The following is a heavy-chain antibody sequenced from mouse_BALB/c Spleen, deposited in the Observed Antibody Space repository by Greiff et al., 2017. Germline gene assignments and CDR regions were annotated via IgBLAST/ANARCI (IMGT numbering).Heavy chain of an antibody. CDR2: IDPANGNT. CDR1: GFNIKDTY. Sequence: EVKLVESGAELVKPGASVKLSCTASGFNIKDTYMHWVKQRPEQGLEWIGRIDPANGNTKYDPKFQGKATITADTSSNTAYLQLSSLTSEDTAVYYCAPITTASFDYWGQGTTLTVSS. CDR3: APITTASFDY. J-gene: IGHJ2*01. D-gene: IGHD1-2*01. V-gene: IGHV14-3*02.